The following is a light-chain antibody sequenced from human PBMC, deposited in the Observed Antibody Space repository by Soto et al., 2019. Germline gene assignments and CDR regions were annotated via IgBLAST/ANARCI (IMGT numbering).Light chain of an antibody. V-gene: IGLV2-14*01. CDR1: SRDVGGYNY. CDR2: DVD. CDR3: SSFSYSSTPNYV. Sequence: QSALTQPASVSGSPGQSITISCTGTSRDVGGYNYVSWYQQHPGKAPKLIIYDVDNRPSGISSRFSGSKSGNTASLTISGLQAEDESDYYCSSFSYSSTPNYVFGTGTKVTVL. J-gene: IGLJ1*01.